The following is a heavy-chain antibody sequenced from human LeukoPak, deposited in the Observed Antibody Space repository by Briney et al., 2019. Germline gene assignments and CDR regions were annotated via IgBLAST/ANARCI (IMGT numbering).Heavy chain of an antibody. Sequence: GGSLRLSCAASRFVFPSHGMHWVRQAPGKGLEWVAFIRYDGSDIYYADSVKGRFTISRDNSKKTLYLQLHSLRPDDTAVYYCARDCSSTGQNRNYYYYYMDVWGKGTTVTVSS. CDR2: IRYDGSDI. V-gene: IGHV3-30*02. J-gene: IGHJ6*03. CDR1: RFVFPSHG. D-gene: IGHD2-2*01. CDR3: ARDCSSTGQNRNYYYYYMDV.